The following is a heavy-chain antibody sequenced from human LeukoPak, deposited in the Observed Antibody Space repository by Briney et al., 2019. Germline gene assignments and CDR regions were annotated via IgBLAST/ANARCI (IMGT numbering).Heavy chain of an antibody. V-gene: IGHV3-7*03. CDR1: GLTLGNFW. Sequence: PGGSLRLSCVASGLTLGNFWMTWVRQAPGKGLEWVATINQDGGEKYYVDSVKGRFIISRDNAKNSVYLQMDSLRVEETAVYSCVRGHLWLENWGQGTLVTVSS. J-gene: IGHJ4*02. D-gene: IGHD3-3*02. CDR3: VRGHLWLEN. CDR2: INQDGGEK.